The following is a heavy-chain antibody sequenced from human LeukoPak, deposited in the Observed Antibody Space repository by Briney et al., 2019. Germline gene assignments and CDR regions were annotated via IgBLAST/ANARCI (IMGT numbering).Heavy chain of an antibody. D-gene: IGHD1-26*01. Sequence: GGSLRLSCAASEFTVTSNYMSWVRQAPGKGLEWVSVIYSAGSTYCADSVKGRFTISRDNSKNTLYLQMNSLRAEDTAVYYCTVGGAFDIWGQGTMVTVSS. V-gene: IGHV3-66*01. CDR3: TVGGAFDI. CDR2: IYSAGST. J-gene: IGHJ3*02. CDR1: EFTVTSNY.